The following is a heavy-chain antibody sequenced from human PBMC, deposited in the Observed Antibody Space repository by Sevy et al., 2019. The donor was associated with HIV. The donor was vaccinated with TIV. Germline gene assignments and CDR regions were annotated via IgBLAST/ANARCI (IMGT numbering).Heavy chain of an antibody. CDR2: IKGDGSEI. D-gene: IGHD2-15*01. CDR1: GFTFSYYR. Sequence: GGSLRLSCAASGFTFSYYRMSWVRQAPGKGLEWVANIKGDGSEIYYVDSVNGRFTISRDNAKNSLFLEMNSLRAEDTAVYYCARDPGGRDWFDPWGQGTLVTVSS. CDR3: ARDPGGRDWFDP. V-gene: IGHV3-7*03. J-gene: IGHJ5*02.